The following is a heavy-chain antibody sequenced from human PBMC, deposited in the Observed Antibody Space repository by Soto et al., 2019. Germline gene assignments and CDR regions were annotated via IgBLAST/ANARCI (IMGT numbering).Heavy chain of an antibody. CDR2: INPNSGGT. V-gene: IGHV1-2*04. CDR1: GYTFTGYY. J-gene: IGHJ3*02. CDR3: ARAQARHYDFWSGPLDAFDI. Sequence: RASVKVSCKASGYTFTGYYMHWVRQAPGQGLEWMGWINPNSGGTNYAQKFQGWVTMTRDTSISTAYMELSRLRSDDTAVYYCARAQARHYDFWSGPLDAFDIWGQGTMVTVSS. D-gene: IGHD3-3*01.